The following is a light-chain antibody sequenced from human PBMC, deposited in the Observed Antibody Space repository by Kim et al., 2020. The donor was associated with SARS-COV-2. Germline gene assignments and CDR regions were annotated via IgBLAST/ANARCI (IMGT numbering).Light chain of an antibody. Sequence: QSVLTQPPSVSAAPGQRVTIPCSGGTSNIRNNLVSWYQPLPGTAPKVLIYKDNKRPSGVPGRFSASKSGTSATLAITGLQTGDEGDYYCGTWDDRLDAGVFGGGTQLTV. CDR2: KDN. J-gene: IGLJ3*02. CDR3: GTWDDRLDAGV. CDR1: TSNIRNNL. V-gene: IGLV1-51*01.